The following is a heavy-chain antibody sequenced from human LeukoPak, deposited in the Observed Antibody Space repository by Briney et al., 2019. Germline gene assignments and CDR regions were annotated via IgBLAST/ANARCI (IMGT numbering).Heavy chain of an antibody. CDR2: IRSKAYGGTT. CDR3: SYYDSSGYYPHFDY. CDR1: GFTFGDYA. Sequence: TGGSLRLSCTASGFTFGDYAMSWVRQAPGKGLEWVGFIRSKAYGGTTEYAASVKGRFTISRDDSKSIAYLQMNSLKTEDTAVYYCSYYDSSGYYPHFDYWGQGTLLTVSS. J-gene: IGHJ4*02. V-gene: IGHV3-49*04. D-gene: IGHD3-22*01.